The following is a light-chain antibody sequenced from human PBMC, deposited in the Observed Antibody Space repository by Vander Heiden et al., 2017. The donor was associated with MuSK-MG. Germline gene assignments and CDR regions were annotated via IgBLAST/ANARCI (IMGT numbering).Light chain of an antibody. CDR3: QSYDSSLSGWV. CDR1: CSNIGAGYD. Sequence: QPVLTQPLSVSGAPGQRVTITCTWTCSNIGAGYDVHWYQQLPGTAPKLLIYGNSNRPSGVPDRFSGSKSGTSASLAIAGLQAEDEADYYCQSYDSSLSGWVFGGGTKLTVL. V-gene: IGLV1-40*01. CDR2: GNS. J-gene: IGLJ3*02.